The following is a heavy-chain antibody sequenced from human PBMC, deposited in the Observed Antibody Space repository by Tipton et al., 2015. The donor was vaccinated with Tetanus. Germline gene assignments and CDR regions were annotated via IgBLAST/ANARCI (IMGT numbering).Heavy chain of an antibody. V-gene: IGHV3-53*01. Sequence: AASGFTVSSNYMSWVRQAPGKGLEWVSVIYSGGSTYYADSVKGRFTISRDNSKNTLYLQMNSLRAEDTAVYYCARMTTVTSSNWFDPWGQGTLVTVSS. CDR1: GFTVSSNY. D-gene: IGHD4-17*01. CDR2: IYSGGST. J-gene: IGHJ5*02. CDR3: ARMTTVTSSNWFDP.